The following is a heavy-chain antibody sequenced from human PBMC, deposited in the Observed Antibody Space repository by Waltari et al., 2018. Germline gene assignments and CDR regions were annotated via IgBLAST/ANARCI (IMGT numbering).Heavy chain of an antibody. J-gene: IGHJ4*02. D-gene: IGHD6-13*01. CDR3: ARGLSSSWYYFDY. Sequence: EVQLVESGGGLVQPGGSLRLSCAASGFTFSSYWMHWVRQAPGKGLVWVSRVNRDGTSTSYADSGKGRFTSSRDNAKNTLYLQMNSLRAEDTAVYYCARGLSSSWYYFDYWGQGTLVTVSS. V-gene: IGHV3-74*01. CDR2: VNRDGTST. CDR1: GFTFSSYW.